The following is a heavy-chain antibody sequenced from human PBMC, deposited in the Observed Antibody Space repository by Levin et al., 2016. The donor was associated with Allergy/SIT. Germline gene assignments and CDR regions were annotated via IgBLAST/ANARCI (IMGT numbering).Heavy chain of an antibody. V-gene: IGHV1-2*04. CDR3: ARTVLRFLEWADAFDI. D-gene: IGHD3-3*01. Sequence: ASVKVSCKASGYTFTGYYMHWVRQAPGQGLEWMGWINPNSGGTNYAQKFQGWVTMTRDTSISTAYMELSRLRSDDTAVYYCARTVLRFLEWADAFDIWGQGTMVTVSS. CDR1: GYTFTGYY. CDR2: INPNSGGT. J-gene: IGHJ3*02.